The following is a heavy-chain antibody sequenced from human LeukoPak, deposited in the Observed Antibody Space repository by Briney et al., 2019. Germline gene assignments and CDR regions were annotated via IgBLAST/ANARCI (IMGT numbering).Heavy chain of an antibody. CDR3: ARGRGGYGAVTGVYYFDY. CDR2: INPNSGGT. V-gene: IGHV1-2*02. Sequence: ASVKVSCKASGYTFTGYYMHWVRQAPGQGLEWMGWINPNSGGTNYAQRFQGRVTMTRDTSISTAYMELSRLRSDDTAVYYCARGRGGYGAVTGVYYFDYWGQGTLVTVSS. CDR1: GYTFTGYY. D-gene: IGHD3-10*01. J-gene: IGHJ4*02.